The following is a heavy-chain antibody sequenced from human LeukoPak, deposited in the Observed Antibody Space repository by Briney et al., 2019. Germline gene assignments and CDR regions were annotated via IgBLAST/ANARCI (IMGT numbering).Heavy chain of an antibody. J-gene: IGHJ4*02. V-gene: IGHV3-48*01. Sequence: GGSLRLSCAASGFTFSDYSMNWVRQAPGKGLEWISYIGIDSGNTNYADSVKGRFTISGDKAKNSLYLQMNSLRVEDTAVYYCARDYKYAFDYWGQGTLVTVSS. CDR1: GFTFSDYS. D-gene: IGHD5-24*01. CDR3: ARDYKYAFDY. CDR2: IGIDSGNT.